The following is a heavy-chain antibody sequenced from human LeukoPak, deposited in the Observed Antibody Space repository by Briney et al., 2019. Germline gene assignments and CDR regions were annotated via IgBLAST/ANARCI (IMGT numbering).Heavy chain of an antibody. CDR1: GGTFISYA. J-gene: IGHJ4*02. CDR2: IIPIFGTA. V-gene: IGHV1-69*13. Sequence: SVKVSCKASGGTFISYAISWVRQAPGQGLEWMGGIIPIFGTANYAQKFQGRVTITADESTSTAYMELSSLRSEDTAVYYCARGMVGGSYYDYWGQGTLVTVSS. D-gene: IGHD1-26*01. CDR3: ARGMVGGSYYDY.